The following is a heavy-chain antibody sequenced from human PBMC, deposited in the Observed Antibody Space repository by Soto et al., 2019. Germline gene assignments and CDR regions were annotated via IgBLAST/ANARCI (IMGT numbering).Heavy chain of an antibody. CDR2: INHSGST. D-gene: IGHD3-22*01. CDR1: GGSFSGYY. CDR3: ARAPIYYYDSSGYRRYYYYYGMDV. V-gene: IGHV4-34*01. J-gene: IGHJ6*02. Sequence: PSETLSLTCAVYGGSFSGYYWSWIRQPPGKGLEWIGEINHSGSTDYNPSLKSRVTISVDTSKNQFSLKLSSVTAADTAVYYCARAPIYYYDSSGYRRYYYYYGMDVWGQGTTVT.